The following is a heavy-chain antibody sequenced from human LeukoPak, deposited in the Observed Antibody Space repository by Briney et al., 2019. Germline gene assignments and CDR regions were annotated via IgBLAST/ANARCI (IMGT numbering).Heavy chain of an antibody. V-gene: IGHV3-33*06. J-gene: IGHJ6*03. Sequence: PGRSLRLSCAASGFTFSSYGMHWVRQAPGKGLEWVAVIWYDGSNKYYADSVKGRFTISRDNSKNTLYLQLNSLRAEDTAVYYCAKDGAVVIFCYYMDVWGKGTTVTVSS. CDR1: GFTFSSYG. CDR3: AKDGAVVIFCYYMDV. CDR2: IWYDGSNK. D-gene: IGHD3-16*01.